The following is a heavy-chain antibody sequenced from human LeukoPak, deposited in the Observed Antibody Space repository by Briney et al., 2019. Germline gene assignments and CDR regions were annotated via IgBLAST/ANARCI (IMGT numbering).Heavy chain of an antibody. V-gene: IGHV3-48*03. Sequence: SGGSLRLSCAASGFNFSNYEMNWVRQAPGKGLEWVSYIGTTGTTMYYADSVKGRFTISRDNAKNSLYLQMNSLRAEDTAVYYCAELGITMIGGVWGKGTTVTISS. D-gene: IGHD3-10*02. CDR2: IGTTGTTM. CDR1: GFNFSNYE. CDR3: AELGITMIGGV. J-gene: IGHJ6*04.